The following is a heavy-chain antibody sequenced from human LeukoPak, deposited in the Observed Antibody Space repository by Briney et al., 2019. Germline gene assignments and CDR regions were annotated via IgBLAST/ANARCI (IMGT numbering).Heavy chain of an antibody. CDR1: GFTFSSYW. D-gene: IGHD3-22*01. V-gene: IGHV3-7*01. CDR2: IKQDGSEK. Sequence: GGSLRLSCAASGFTFSSYWMSWVRQAPGKGLEWVANIKQDGSEKYYVDSVKGRFTISRDNAKNSLYLQMNSLRAEDTAVYYCARDRTLITMIVVVITPIHFDYWGQGTLVTVSS. CDR3: ARDRTLITMIVVVITPIHFDY. J-gene: IGHJ4*02.